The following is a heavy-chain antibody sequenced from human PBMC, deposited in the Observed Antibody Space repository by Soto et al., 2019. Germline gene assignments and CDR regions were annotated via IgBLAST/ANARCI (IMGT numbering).Heavy chain of an antibody. Sequence: SETLSLTCTVSGASISGFYWSWIRKSAGKGLEWIGRIYATGTTDYNPSLKSRVMMSVDTSKKQFSLKLSSVTAADTAVYYCARGTPSEWFDPWGQGTLVTVSS. CDR3: ARGTPSEWFDP. CDR2: IYATGTT. J-gene: IGHJ5*02. CDR1: GASISGFY. V-gene: IGHV4-4*07.